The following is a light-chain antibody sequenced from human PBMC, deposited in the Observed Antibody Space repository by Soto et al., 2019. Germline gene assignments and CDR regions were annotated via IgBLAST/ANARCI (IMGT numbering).Light chain of an antibody. V-gene: IGKV3-11*01. CDR2: DAS. J-gene: IGKJ3*01. Sequence: IVLTQSPATLSLSPGERATLSCRASQSITSYLAWYQQRPGQPPRLLTYDASKRATGIPDRFSGSGSGTDFSLTISSLEPEDFAFYYCQQRTNWREFTFRPGTKVDIK. CDR3: QQRTNWREFT. CDR1: QSITSY.